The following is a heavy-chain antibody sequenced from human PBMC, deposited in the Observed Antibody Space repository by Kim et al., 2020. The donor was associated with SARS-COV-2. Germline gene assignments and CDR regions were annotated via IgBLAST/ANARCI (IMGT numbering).Heavy chain of an antibody. V-gene: IGHV4-59*01. J-gene: IGHJ4*02. D-gene: IGHD5-18*01. CDR3: AREGTAMVTNFDY. CDR2: IYYSGNT. Sequence: SETLSLTCTVSGGSISSYYWSWIRQPPGKGLEWIGYIYYSGNTNYNPSLKSRVTISVDTSKNQFSLKLSSVTAADTAVYYCAREGTAMVTNFDYWGQGTLVTVSS. CDR1: GGSISSYY.